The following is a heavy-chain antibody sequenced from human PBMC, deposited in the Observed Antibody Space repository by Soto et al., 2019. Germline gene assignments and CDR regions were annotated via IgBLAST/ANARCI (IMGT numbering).Heavy chain of an antibody. D-gene: IGHD2-21*01. V-gene: IGHV4-31*03. Sequence: QVQLQESGPGLVKPSQTLSLTCTVSGGSIISGGYYWSWIRQHPEKGLEWIGFILYQGGTYYNPSPKSRVTISVDTSENHFSLKLSSVTAADTAVYYCARERGDMAATRFLDCWGQRTRVTVSS. CDR2: ILYQGGT. CDR3: ARERGDMAATRFLDC. J-gene: IGHJ4*02. CDR1: GGSIISGGYY.